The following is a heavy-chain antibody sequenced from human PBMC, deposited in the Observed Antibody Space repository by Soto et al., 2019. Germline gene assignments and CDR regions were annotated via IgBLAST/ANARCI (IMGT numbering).Heavy chain of an antibody. CDR3: ARSHVDTAMAPPNFNYFDY. D-gene: IGHD5-18*01. Sequence: SETLSLTCAVSGGSISSGGYSWSWIRQPPGKGLEWIGYIYHSGSTYYNPSLKSRVTISVDRSKNQFSLKLSSVTAADTAVYYCARSHVDTAMAPPNFNYFDYWGQGTLVTVSS. V-gene: IGHV4-30-2*01. CDR2: IYHSGST. J-gene: IGHJ4*02. CDR1: GGSISSGGYS.